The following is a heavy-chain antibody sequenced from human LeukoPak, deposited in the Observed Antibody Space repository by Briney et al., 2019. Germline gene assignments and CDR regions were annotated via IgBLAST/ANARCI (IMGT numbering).Heavy chain of an antibody. CDR1: GFTFSSYW. CDR3: ARDSLEGFDY. V-gene: IGHV3-74*01. CDR2: INSDGSST. J-gene: IGHJ4*02. D-gene: IGHD5-24*01. Sequence: GGSLRLSCAASGFTFSSYWMHWVRQAPGKGPDWVSRINSDGSSTSYADSVKGRFTISRDNANNTLYLQMNSLRAEDTAVYYCARDSLEGFDYWGQGPLVTVSS.